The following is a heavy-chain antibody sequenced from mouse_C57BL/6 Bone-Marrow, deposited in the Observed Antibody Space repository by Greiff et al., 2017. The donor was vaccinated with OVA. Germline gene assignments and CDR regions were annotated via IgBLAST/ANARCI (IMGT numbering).Heavy chain of an antibody. J-gene: IGHJ4*01. CDR2: IWSGGST. V-gene: IGHV2-2*01. Sequence: VQLVESGPGLVQPSQSLSITCTVSGFSLTSYGVHWVRQSPGKGPEWLGVIWSGGSTDYNAAFISRLSISKDNSKSQVFFKMNSLQADDTAIYYCFYDYDGYEGYYYAMDYWGQGTSVTVSS. CDR1: GFSLTSYG. D-gene: IGHD2-3*01. CDR3: FYDYDGYEGYYYAMDY.